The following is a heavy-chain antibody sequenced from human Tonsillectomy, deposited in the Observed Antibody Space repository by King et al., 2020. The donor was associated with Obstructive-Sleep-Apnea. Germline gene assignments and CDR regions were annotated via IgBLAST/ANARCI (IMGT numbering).Heavy chain of an antibody. J-gene: IGHJ4*02. CDR1: GGSISRSNYY. Sequence: LQLQESGPGRVQPSETLSLICTVSGGSISRSNYYWGWIRQPPGKGLNWIGTIYYSGSTYYTPSLKSRVTISVDTSKNHFSLKLSSVTAADTAVYYCASGIVGAPSFDSWGQGTLAT. D-gene: IGHD1-26*01. CDR3: ASGIVGAPSFDS. CDR2: IYYSGST. V-gene: IGHV4-39*07.